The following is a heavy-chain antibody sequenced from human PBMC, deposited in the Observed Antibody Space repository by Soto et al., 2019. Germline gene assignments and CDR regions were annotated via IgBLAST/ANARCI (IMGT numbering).Heavy chain of an antibody. D-gene: IGHD2-2*01. Sequence: SETLSLTCAVYGGSFSGYYWSWIRQPPGKGLEWIGEINHSGSTNYNPSLKSRVTISVDTSKNQFSLKLSSVTAADTAVYYCAGYCSSTSCYGAVDYWGQGTLVTVSS. CDR3: AGYCSSTSCYGAVDY. CDR2: INHSGST. V-gene: IGHV4-34*01. J-gene: IGHJ4*02. CDR1: GGSFSGYY.